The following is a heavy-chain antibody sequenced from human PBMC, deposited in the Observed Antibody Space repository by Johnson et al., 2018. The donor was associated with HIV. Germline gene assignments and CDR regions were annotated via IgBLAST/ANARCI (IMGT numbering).Heavy chain of an antibody. V-gene: IGHV3-30*04. D-gene: IGHD1-1*01. CDR1: GFTFSSYA. Sequence: VQLVESGGGVVKPGGSLRLSCAASGFTFSSYAMHWVRQAPGKGLEWVAIISNDGSNTYFADSVKGRFTISRDNFKNTVYLQMNSLRTVDTAVYYCARGYTWNDVSIWGPGTMVTVSS. CDR2: ISNDGSNT. CDR3: ARGYTWNDVSI. J-gene: IGHJ3*02.